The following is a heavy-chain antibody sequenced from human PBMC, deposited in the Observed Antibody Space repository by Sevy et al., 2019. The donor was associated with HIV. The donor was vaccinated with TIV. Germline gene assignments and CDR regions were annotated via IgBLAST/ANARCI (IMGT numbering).Heavy chain of an antibody. CDR2: INQNGSVS. J-gene: IGHJ1*01. D-gene: IGHD2-21*01. CDR3: VRAIATEASF. CDR1: GFSLNDYW. Sequence: GGSLRLSCAVSGFSLNDYWMSWVRQAPGKGLEWVANINQNGSVSYYVDSVKGRFTISRDDARNLLYLQMNNLRVEDTALYYCVRAIATEASFWGQGILVTVSS. V-gene: IGHV3-7*01.